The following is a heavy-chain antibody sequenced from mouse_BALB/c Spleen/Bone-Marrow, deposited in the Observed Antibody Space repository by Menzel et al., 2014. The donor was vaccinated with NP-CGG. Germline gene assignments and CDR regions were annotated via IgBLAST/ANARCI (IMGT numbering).Heavy chain of an antibody. J-gene: IGHJ2*01. Sequence: VQLQQSGAELARPGASVKMSCKASGYTFTSYTIHWVKQRPGQGLEWIGYINPSSGYTNYNQKFKDKATWTADKSSSTAYMQLSSLTSEDSAVYYCARRCYGSPFDYWGQGTTLTVSS. V-gene: IGHV1-4*01. CDR2: INPSSGYT. CDR1: GYTFTSYT. CDR3: ARRCYGSPFDY. D-gene: IGHD1-1*01.